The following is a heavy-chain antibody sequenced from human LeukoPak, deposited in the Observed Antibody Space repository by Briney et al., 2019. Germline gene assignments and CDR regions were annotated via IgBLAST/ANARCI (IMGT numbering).Heavy chain of an antibody. CDR1: EFTFSSYE. Sequence: GGSLRLSCAASEFTFSSYEMNWVRQAPGKGLEWVSYISSSGSTIYYADSVKGRFTISRNNSKNTLYLQMNSLRAEDTAVYYCAKDAAGEDNYYYYYGMDVWGQGTTVTVSS. J-gene: IGHJ6*02. CDR2: ISSSGSTI. V-gene: IGHV3-48*03. CDR3: AKDAAGEDNYYYYYGMDV. D-gene: IGHD6-13*01.